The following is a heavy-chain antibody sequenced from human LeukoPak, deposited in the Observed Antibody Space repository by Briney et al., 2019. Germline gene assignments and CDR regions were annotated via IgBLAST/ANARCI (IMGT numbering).Heavy chain of an antibody. D-gene: IGHD4-17*01. CDR3: ARIRSYGDYVGVEFDP. CDR2: INPNSGGT. Sequence: ASVKVSCKASGYTFTGYYMHWVRHAPGQGLEWMGWINPNSGGTNYAQKFKGRFTMTGDTSIRPAYMELSRVRSDDTAVYYCARIRSYGDYVGVEFDPWGQGTLVSVSS. J-gene: IGHJ5*02. V-gene: IGHV1-2*02. CDR1: GYTFTGYY.